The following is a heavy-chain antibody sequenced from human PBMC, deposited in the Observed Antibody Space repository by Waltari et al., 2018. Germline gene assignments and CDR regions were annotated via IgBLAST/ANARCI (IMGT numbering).Heavy chain of an antibody. CDR3: ATQASISSPSF. CDR2: IRFDGGQK. J-gene: IGHJ4*02. V-gene: IGHV3-30*02. Sequence: VQLVESGGGVVLPGGALRLSCKASGVIFSRQGMNWVRQAPGMGLEWVSLIRFDGGQKFYADTVKGRFTVSRDNSRDTLYLHMESLRSGDTATYFCATQASISSPSFWGRGTLVTVSS. D-gene: IGHD3-16*02. CDR1: GVIFSRQG.